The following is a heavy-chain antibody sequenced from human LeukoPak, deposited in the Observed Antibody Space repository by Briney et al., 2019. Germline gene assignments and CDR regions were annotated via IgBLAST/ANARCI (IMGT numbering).Heavy chain of an antibody. Sequence: GGSLEISCKGSGSSFTSYWIGWVRQMPGKGLEWMGISHPGDSDTRYSPSFQGQVTISADKSISTACLQWSSLKASDTAMYYCARRLGGVTKRSVWFDPWGQGTLVTVSS. D-gene: IGHD2-21*02. CDR2: SHPGDSDT. J-gene: IGHJ5*02. CDR3: ARRLGGVTKRSVWFDP. V-gene: IGHV5-51*01. CDR1: GSSFTSYW.